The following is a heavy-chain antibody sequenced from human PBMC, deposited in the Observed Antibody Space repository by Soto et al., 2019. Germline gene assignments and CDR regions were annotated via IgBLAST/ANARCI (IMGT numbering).Heavy chain of an antibody. D-gene: IGHD5-12*01. J-gene: IGHJ6*03. CDR1: GGTFSSYT. V-gene: IGHV1-69*02. CDR2: IIPILGIV. Sequence: QVQLVQSGAEVKKPGSSVKVSCKASGGTFSSYTISWVRQAPGQGLEWMGRIIPILGIVNYEQKFQGRVTITADKSTSTAYMELSSLRSEDTAVYYCARTRLDYYYDMDVWGKGTTVTVSS. CDR3: ARTRLDYYYDMDV.